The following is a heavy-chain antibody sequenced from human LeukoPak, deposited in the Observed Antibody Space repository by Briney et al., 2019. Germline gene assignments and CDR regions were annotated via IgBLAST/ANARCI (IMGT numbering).Heavy chain of an antibody. CDR2: FDPEDGET. D-gene: IGHD3-10*01. V-gene: IGHV1-24*01. CDR3: ASTNSGSGSYGMDV. J-gene: IGHJ6*04. CDR1: GYTLTELS. Sequence: ASVKVSCKVSGYTLTELSMHWVRQAPGKGLEWMGGFDPEDGETIYAQKFQGRVTITTDESTSTAYMELSSLRSEDTAVYYCASTNSGSGSYGMDVWGKGTTVTVSS.